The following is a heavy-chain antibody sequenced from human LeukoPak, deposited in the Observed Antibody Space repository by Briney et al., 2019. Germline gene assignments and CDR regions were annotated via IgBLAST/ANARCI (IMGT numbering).Heavy chain of an antibody. CDR2: IYTSGST. CDR3: AREHKYFTYYYDSSGYYHHDAFDI. J-gene: IGHJ3*02. Sequence: PSQTLSLTCTVSGGSISGGSYYWSWIRQPAGKGLEWIGRIYTSGSTNYNPSLKSRVTISVDTSKNQFSLKLSSVTAADTAVYYCAREHKYFTYYYDSSGYYHHDAFDIWGQGTMVTVSS. CDR1: GGSISGGSYY. D-gene: IGHD3-22*01. V-gene: IGHV4-61*02.